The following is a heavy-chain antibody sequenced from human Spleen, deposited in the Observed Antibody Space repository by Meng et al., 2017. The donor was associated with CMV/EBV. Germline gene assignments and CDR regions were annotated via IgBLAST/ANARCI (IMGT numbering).Heavy chain of an antibody. CDR1: GGSVSSGGFY. CDR3: ARDNGRRGFFDF. V-gene: IGHV4-61*08. Sequence: SETLSLTCTVSGGSVSSGGFYWSWIRQPPGKGLEWIGHVYYDGRTDYRPSLKSRVTISIETSKNQFSLKLRSVAAADPGAYYCARDNGRRGFFDFWGQGTLVTVSS. CDR2: VYYDGRT. J-gene: IGHJ4*02.